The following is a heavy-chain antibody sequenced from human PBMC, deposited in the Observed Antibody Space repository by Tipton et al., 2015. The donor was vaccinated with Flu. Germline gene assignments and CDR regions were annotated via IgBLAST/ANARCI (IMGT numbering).Heavy chain of an antibody. CDR2: IYHSGST. CDR3: ARIYDSSGIDY. Sequence: LRLSCSVSGDSIGSPYYWAWIRQPPGKGLEWIGSIYHSGSTYYNSSLKSRVTISVDTSKNQFSLKLSSVTAADTAVYYCARIYDSSGIDYWGQGTLVTVSS. V-gene: IGHV4-38-2*01. J-gene: IGHJ4*02. D-gene: IGHD3-22*01. CDR1: GDSIGSPYY.